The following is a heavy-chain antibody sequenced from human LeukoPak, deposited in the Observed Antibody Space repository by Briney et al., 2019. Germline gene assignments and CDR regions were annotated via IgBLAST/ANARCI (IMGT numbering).Heavy chain of an antibody. D-gene: IGHD2-21*02. CDR3: ARHMSVTYDAFDI. V-gene: IGHV4-59*08. CDR1: GDSTTGYY. Sequence: SETLSLTCTVSGDSTTGYYWTWIRQPPGKGLEWIGYVYYSGRTSYNASLKSRVTTSVDTSKNQFFLKLSSVTAADTAVYYCARHMSVTYDAFDIWGQGTMVTVSS. J-gene: IGHJ3*02. CDR2: VYYSGRT.